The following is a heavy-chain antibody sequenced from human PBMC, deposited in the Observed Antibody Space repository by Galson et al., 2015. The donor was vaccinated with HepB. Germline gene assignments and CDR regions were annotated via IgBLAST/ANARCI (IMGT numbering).Heavy chain of an antibody. Sequence: PRLSCAASRFTFSDYYMSWIRQAPGKGLEWVSYISSSSGYTIYADSVKGRFTISRDNAKNSLYLQMNSLRAEDTAVYYCASHRPPSYYYESSGRTGFDYWGQGTLVTVSS. J-gene: IGHJ4*02. V-gene: IGHV3-11*03. CDR1: RFTFSDYY. CDR2: ISSSSGYT. D-gene: IGHD3-22*01. CDR3: ASHRPPSYYYESSGRTGFDY.